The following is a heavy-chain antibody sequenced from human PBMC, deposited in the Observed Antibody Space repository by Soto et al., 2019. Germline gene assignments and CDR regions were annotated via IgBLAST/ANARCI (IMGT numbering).Heavy chain of an antibody. CDR1: GFTFNAYA. Sequence: EVQLLESGGGLVQPGGSLRLSCAASGFTFNAYAMTWVRQAPGKGLEWVSAIGGSGGNRYYADSVRGRFTISRDNSKDTVDLQMNSLRGEDTAVYYCARVASDYINSVDNWGQGILVTVSS. J-gene: IGHJ4*02. CDR3: ARVASDYINSVDN. CDR2: IGGSGGNR. V-gene: IGHV3-23*01. D-gene: IGHD4-4*01.